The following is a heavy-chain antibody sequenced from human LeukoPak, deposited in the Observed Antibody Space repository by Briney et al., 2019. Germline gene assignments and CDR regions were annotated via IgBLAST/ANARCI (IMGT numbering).Heavy chain of an antibody. V-gene: IGHV1-2*02. CDR3: ARVEYYYDSSGKKADY. D-gene: IGHD3-22*01. CDR1: GYTFIAYY. CDR2: INPNSGGT. J-gene: IGHJ4*02. Sequence: ASVKVSCKASGYTFIAYYMHWVRQAPGQGLEWMGWINPNSGGTNYAQKFQGRVTMTRDTSISTVYMELSRLRSDDTAVYYCARVEYYYDSSGKKADYWGQGTLVTVSS.